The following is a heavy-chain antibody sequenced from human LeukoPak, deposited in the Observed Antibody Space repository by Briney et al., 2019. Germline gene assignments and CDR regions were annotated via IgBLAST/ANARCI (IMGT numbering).Heavy chain of an antibody. J-gene: IGHJ6*02. D-gene: IGHD3-3*01. CDR2: ISSSSSTI. V-gene: IGHV3-48*01. Sequence: LPGGSLRLSCAASGFTFSSYSMNWVHQAPGKGLEWVSYISSSSSTIYYADSVKGRSTISRDNAKNSLYLQMNSLRAEDTAVYYCATYYDFWSGYYEGSGMDVWGQGTTVTVSS. CDR1: GFTFSSYS. CDR3: ATYYDFWSGYYEGSGMDV.